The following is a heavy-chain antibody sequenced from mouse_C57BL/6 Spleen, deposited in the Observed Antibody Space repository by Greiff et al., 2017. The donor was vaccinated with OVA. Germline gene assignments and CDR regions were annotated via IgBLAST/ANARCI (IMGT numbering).Heavy chain of an antibody. V-gene: IGHV1-18*01. CDR3: ARRRVDERGYYYAMDY. Sequence: EVQLQQSGPELVKPGASVKIPCKASGYTFTDYNMDWVKQSHGKSLEWIGDINPNNGGTIYNQKFKGKATLTVDKSSSTAYMELRSLTSEDTAVYYCARRRVDERGYYYAMDYWGQGTSVTVSS. J-gene: IGHJ4*01. CDR1: GYTFTDYN. CDR2: INPNNGGT.